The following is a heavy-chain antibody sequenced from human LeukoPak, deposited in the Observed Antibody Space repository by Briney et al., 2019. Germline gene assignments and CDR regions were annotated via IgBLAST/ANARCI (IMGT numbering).Heavy chain of an antibody. CDR3: ARVRGFYYFDY. J-gene: IGHJ4*02. CDR2: ISASGGTT. Sequence: GGSLRLSCAASGFIFSSYAMDWVRQAPGKGLEWVSVISASGGTTYYADSVKGRFTISRDNSKNTLYLQMNSLRAEDTAVYYCARVRGFYYFDYWGQGTLVTVSS. V-gene: IGHV3-23*01. D-gene: IGHD3-3*01. CDR1: GFIFSSYA.